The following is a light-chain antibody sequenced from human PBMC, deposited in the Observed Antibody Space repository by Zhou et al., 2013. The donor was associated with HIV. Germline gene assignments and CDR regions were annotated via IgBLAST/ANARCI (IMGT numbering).Light chain of an antibody. V-gene: IGKV1-5*03. CDR2: QAS. CDR3: QQCSTYPLT. J-gene: IGKJ4*01. Sequence: DIQMTQSPSTLSASVGDRVTITCRASQSINRWLAWYQQKPGKAPKLLIYQASNLQRGVPSRFSGSGYETTFTLTIDSLQPDDFATYYCQQCSTYPLTFGGGTKVDIK. CDR1: QSINRW.